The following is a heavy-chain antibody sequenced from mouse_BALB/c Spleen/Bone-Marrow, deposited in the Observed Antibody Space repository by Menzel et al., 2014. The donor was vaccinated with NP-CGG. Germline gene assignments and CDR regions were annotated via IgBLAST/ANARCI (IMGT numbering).Heavy chain of an antibody. V-gene: IGHV6-6*01. CDR1: GFTFSDAW. Sequence: EVKLVGYGGGLVQPGGSMKLSCAASGFTFSDAWMDWVRQSPEKGLEWVAEIRSKANNHATYYAESVKGRFTISRADSKRCVYRQMNSLRAEDTGIYYWNPNCSWFAYWGQGTLVTVSA. CDR2: IRSKANNHAT. CDR3: NPNCSWFAY. D-gene: IGHD4-1*02. J-gene: IGHJ3*01.